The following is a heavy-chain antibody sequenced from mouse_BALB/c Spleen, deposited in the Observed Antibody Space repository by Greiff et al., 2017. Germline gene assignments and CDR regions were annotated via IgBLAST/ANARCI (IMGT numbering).Heavy chain of an antibody. CDR3: ARGNYYRYPYFDY. V-gene: IGHV3-2*02. Sequence: VQLKQSGPGLVKPSQSLSLTCTVTGYSITSDYAWNWIRQFPGNKLEWMGYISYSGSTSYNPSLKSRISITRDTSKNQFFLQLNSVTTEDTATYYCARGNYYRYPYFDYWGQGTTLTVSS. J-gene: IGHJ2*01. CDR2: ISYSGST. CDR1: GYSITSDYA. D-gene: IGHD2-14*01.